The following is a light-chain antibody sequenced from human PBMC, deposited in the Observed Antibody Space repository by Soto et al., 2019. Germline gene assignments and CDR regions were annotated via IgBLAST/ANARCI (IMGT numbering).Light chain of an antibody. J-gene: IGKJ5*01. Sequence: EVVLTQSPGTLSLSYGERATLSCRASQSVNSYLAWYQQKPGQAPRLLIYDASNRATGIPARFSGSGSGTDFTLTISRLEPEDFAVYYCQQRSNWPPITFGQGTRLEIK. CDR2: DAS. CDR3: QQRSNWPPIT. V-gene: IGKV3-11*01. CDR1: QSVNSY.